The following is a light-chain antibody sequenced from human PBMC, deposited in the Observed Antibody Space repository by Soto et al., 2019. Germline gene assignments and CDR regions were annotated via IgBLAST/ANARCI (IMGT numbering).Light chain of an antibody. CDR1: SSDVGGYNY. J-gene: IGLJ1*01. CDR3: CSYAGTFTYV. V-gene: IGLV2-11*01. Sequence: QSVLTQPRSVSGSPGQSVTSSCTGTSSDVGGYNYVSWFQQHPGKAPKLMIYAVTERPSGVPDRFSGSKSGNTASLTISGLQAEDEADYYCCSYAGTFTYVFGTGTKVTVL. CDR2: AVT.